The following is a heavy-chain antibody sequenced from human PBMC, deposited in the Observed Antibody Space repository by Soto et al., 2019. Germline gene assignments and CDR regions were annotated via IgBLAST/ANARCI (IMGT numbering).Heavy chain of an antibody. CDR3: TTLGFDP. Sequence: ESGGGLVKPGGSLRLSCAASGSTFSHAWMSWVRQVPGKGLEWVARVKSKAAGGTTDYAAPVKGRFTISRDDSKNTLYLQMNSLKTYYIAVYYCTTLGFDPWGQGTLVTVSS. J-gene: IGHJ5*02. CDR1: GSTFSHAW. CDR2: VKSKAAGGTT. V-gene: IGHV3-15*01.